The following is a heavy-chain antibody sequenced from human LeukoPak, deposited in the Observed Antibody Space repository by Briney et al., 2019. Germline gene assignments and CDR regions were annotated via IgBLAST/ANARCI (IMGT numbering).Heavy chain of an antibody. CDR3: VLYGDYESPDGFDI. CDR2: ISGSGGST. V-gene: IGHV3-23*01. Sequence: GGSLRLSCAASGFTFSSYAMGWVRQAPGKGLEWVSAISGSGGSTYYADSVKGRFTISRDNSKNTLYLHMNSLRAEDTAVYYCVLYGDYESPDGFDIWGQGTMVTVSS. J-gene: IGHJ3*02. D-gene: IGHD4-17*01. CDR1: GFTFSSYA.